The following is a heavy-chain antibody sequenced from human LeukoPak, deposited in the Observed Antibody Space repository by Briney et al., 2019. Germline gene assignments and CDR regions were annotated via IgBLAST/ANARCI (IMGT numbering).Heavy chain of an antibody. CDR2: ISAYNGNT. Sequence: ASVKVSCKASGYTFTSYGISWVRQAPGQGLEWMGWISAYNGNTNYAQKVQDRVTMTTDTSTSTAYMELRSLRSDGTAVYYCARRVYQLVWGYYYYYMDVWGEGTTVTVSS. CDR3: ARRVYQLVWGYYYYYMDV. V-gene: IGHV1-18*01. D-gene: IGHD2-2*01. CDR1: GYTFTSYG. J-gene: IGHJ6*03.